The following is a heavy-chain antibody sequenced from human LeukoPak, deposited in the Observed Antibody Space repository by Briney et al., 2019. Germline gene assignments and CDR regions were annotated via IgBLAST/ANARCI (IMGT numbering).Heavy chain of an antibody. J-gene: IGHJ6*02. CDR3: ARRGPPYYYYGMDV. CDR2: MNPNSGNT. CDR1: GYTFTRYD. Sequence: ASVKVSCKASGYTFTRYDINWVRQATEQGLEGMGWMNPNSGNTGYAQKFQGRVTMTRNTSISTAYMELSSLRSEDTAVYYCARRGPPYYYYGMDVWGQGTKVTVSS. V-gene: IGHV1-8*01.